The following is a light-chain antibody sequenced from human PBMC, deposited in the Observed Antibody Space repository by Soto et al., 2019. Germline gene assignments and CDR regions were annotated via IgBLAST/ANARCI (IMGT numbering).Light chain of an antibody. J-gene: IGKJ5*01. CDR3: QHRSIWPVS. Sequence: EIVLTQSPATLSLSPGERATLSCRASQSVSSYLAWYQQKPGQAPRLLIFDASNRATGIPARFSCSGSGTDFTLTISSLEPEDFAVYYCQHRSIWPVSFGQGTRLEIK. CDR2: DAS. CDR1: QSVSSY. V-gene: IGKV3-11*01.